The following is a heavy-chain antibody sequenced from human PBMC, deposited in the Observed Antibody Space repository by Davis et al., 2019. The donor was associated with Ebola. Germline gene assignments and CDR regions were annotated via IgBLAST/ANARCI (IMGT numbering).Heavy chain of an antibody. V-gene: IGHV4-39*07. Sequence: SETLSLTCTVSGGSISSSSYYWGWIRQPPGKGLEWIGSIYYSGSTYYNPSLKSRVTISVDTSKNQFSLKLSSVTAADTAVYYCARAYSGSYARFDPWGQGTLVTVSS. CDR1: GGSISSSSYY. D-gene: IGHD1-26*01. CDR2: IYYSGST. CDR3: ARAYSGSYARFDP. J-gene: IGHJ5*02.